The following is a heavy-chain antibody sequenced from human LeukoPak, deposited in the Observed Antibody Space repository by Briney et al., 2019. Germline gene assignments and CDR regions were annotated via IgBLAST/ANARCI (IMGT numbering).Heavy chain of an antibody. CDR3: AKEVAYSGSYSHAFDI. V-gene: IGHV3-23*01. Sequence: AGGSLRLSCAASGFTFSSYAMSWVRQAPGKGLEWVSAISGSGGSTYYADSVKGRFTISRDNSKNTLYLQMNSLRAEDTAVYYCAKEVAYSGSYSHAFDIWGQGTMVTVSS. CDR2: ISGSGGST. D-gene: IGHD1-26*01. CDR1: GFTFSSYA. J-gene: IGHJ3*02.